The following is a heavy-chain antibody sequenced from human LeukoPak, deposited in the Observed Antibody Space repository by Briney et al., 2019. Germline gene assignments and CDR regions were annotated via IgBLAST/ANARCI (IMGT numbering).Heavy chain of an antibody. CDR2: IYTGGST. Sequence: SERLSLTCPLSGGSPSGGSNYWGWIREPAGKGLEWISRIYTGGSTNKNSSLKRRVTISVETSKNQFSRKLSYLTAPDTAVYYCARVTYYDSSGYPRGAFDIWGQGTMVTVSS. V-gene: IGHV4-61*02. J-gene: IGHJ3*02. CDR1: GGSPSGGSNY. D-gene: IGHD3-22*01. CDR3: ARVTYYDSSGYPRGAFDI.